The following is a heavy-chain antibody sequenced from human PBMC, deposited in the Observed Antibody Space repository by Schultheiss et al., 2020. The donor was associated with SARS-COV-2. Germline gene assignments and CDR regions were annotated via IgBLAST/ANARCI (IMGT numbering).Heavy chain of an antibody. D-gene: IGHD6-13*01. Sequence: SQTLSLTGTVSGGSISSYYWSWIRQPPGKGLEWIGYIYYSGSTNYNPSLKSRVTISVDTSKNQFSLKLNSVTAADTAVYYCAREDRSSSGNNWFDPWGQGTLVTVSS. CDR1: GGSISSYY. CDR3: AREDRSSSGNNWFDP. V-gene: IGHV4-59*01. CDR2: IYYSGST. J-gene: IGHJ5*02.